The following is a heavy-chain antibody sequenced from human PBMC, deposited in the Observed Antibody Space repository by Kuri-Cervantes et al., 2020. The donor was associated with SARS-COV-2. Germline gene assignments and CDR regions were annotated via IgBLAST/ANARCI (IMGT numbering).Heavy chain of an antibody. CDR3: ARVAGEGPIYYYYMDV. D-gene: IGHD2-21*01. CDR2: ISGSGSYI. V-gene: IGHV3-21*01. J-gene: IGHJ6*03. CDR1: GFTFSSYA. Sequence: GESLKISCAASGFTFSSYAMHWVRQAPGKALEWVSSISGSGSYIYYADSVKGRFTISKESGENSLYLHMNILRGDDTAVYYCARVAGEGPIYYYYMDVRGKGTTVTVSS.